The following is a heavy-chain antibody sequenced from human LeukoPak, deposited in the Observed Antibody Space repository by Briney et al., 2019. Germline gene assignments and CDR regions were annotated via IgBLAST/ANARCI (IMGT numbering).Heavy chain of an antibody. D-gene: IGHD2-21*02. CDR1: GFTFSSYS. Sequence: GGSLRLSCAASGFTFSSYSMNWVRQAPGKGLEWVSSISSSSSYIYYADSVKGRFTISRDNAKNSLYLQMNSLRAEDTAVNYCAREIVVVTAAINHNWFDPWGQGTLVTVSS. CDR3: AREIVVVTAAINHNWFDP. CDR2: ISSSSSYI. J-gene: IGHJ5*02. V-gene: IGHV3-21*01.